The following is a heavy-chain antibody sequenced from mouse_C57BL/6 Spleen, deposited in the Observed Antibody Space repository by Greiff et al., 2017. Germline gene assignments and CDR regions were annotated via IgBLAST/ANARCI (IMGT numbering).Heavy chain of an antibody. CDR3: ASATTGYFDV. D-gene: IGHD1-1*01. V-gene: IGHV1-50*01. J-gene: IGHJ1*03. CDR1: GYTFTSYW. Sequence: QVQLQQPGAELVKPGASVKLSCKASGYTFTSYWMQWVKQRPGQGLEWIGEIDPSDSFTNYNQKFKGKATLTVDTYSSTAYLQLSSLTSEDSAVYYCASATTGYFDVWGTGTTVTVSS. CDR2: IDPSDSFT.